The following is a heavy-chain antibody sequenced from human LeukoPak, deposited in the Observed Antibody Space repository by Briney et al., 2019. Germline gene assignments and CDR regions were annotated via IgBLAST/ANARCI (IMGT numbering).Heavy chain of an antibody. CDR2: MNPNSGNT. CDR1: GYTFTSYD. CDR3: ARHGIAVAGIDY. D-gene: IGHD6-19*01. V-gene: IGHV1-8*03. Sequence: GASVKVSCRASGYTFTSYDINWVRQATGQGLEWMGWMNPNSGNTGYAQKFQGRVTITRNTSISTAYMELSSLRSEDTAVYYCARHGIAVAGIDYWGQGTLVTVSS. J-gene: IGHJ4*02.